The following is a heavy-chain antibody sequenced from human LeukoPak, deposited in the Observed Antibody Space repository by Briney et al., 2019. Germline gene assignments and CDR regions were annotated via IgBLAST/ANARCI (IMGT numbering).Heavy chain of an antibody. V-gene: IGHV3-9*01. CDR1: GFIFDDYA. CDR3: AKDIYRRYFDSSGRPYSCFYMDV. D-gene: IGHD3-22*01. CDR2: VTWNSDRL. Sequence: PGGSLRLSCAPSGFIFDDYAMHWVRQAPGKGLEWVSSVTWNSDRLDYADSVKGRFIISRDNAKNSLYLQMNNLRVEDTALYFCAKDIYRRYFDSSGRPYSCFYMDVWGKGTTVTVSS. J-gene: IGHJ6*03.